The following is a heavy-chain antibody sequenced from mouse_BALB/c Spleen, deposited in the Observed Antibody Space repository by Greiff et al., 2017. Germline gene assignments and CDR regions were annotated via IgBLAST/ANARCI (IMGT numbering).Heavy chain of an antibody. CDR1: GYTFTEYT. V-gene: IGHV1-18*01. D-gene: IGHD2-1*01. Sequence: EVQLQQSGPELVKPGASVKISCKTSGYTFTEYTMHWVKQSHGKSLEWIGGINPKNGGTSYHQKFKGKATLTVDKSSSTAYMELRSLTSEDSAVYYCARGNVSNYGNYQFAYWGQGTLVTVSA. CDR3: ARGNVSNYGNYQFAY. CDR2: INPKNGGT. J-gene: IGHJ3*01.